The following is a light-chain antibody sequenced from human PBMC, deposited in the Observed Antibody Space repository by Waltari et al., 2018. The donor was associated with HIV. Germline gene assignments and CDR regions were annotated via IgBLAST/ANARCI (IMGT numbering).Light chain of an antibody. Sequence: QSALTQPPSVSGSPGQSVTISCTGTSSDVGSYNRVSWYQQPPGTAPNLMIYEVSNRPSGVPDRFSGSKSGNTASLTSSGLQAEDEADYYCSSYTISSTLVFGGGTKLTVL. CDR2: EVS. CDR3: SSYTISSTLV. V-gene: IGLV2-18*02. CDR1: SSDVGSYNR. J-gene: IGLJ3*02.